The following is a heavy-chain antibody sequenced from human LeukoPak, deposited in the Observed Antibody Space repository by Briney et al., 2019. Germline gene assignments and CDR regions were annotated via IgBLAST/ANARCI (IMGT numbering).Heavy chain of an antibody. Sequence: ASVKVSCKASRYTFTGYYMHWVRQAPGQGLEWMGWINPNSGGTNYAQKFQGRVTMTRDTSISTAYMELSRLRSDDTAVYYCARDDSSGYYFDYWGQGTLVTVSS. CDR3: ARDDSSGYYFDY. D-gene: IGHD3-22*01. CDR1: RYTFTGYY. V-gene: IGHV1-2*02. CDR2: INPNSGGT. J-gene: IGHJ4*02.